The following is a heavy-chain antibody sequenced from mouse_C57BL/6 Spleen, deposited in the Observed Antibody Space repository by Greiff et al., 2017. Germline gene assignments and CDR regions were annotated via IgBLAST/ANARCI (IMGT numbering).Heavy chain of an antibody. V-gene: IGHV3-6*01. CDR2: ISYDGSN. D-gene: IGHD2-4*01. CDR3: ARENDYGDDY. CDR1: GYSITSGYY. J-gene: IGHJ2*01. Sequence: VQLQQSGPGLVKPSQSLSITCPVTGYSITSGYYWYWIRQFPGNILEWMGYISYDGSNNYNPSLKNRTSLTLDTSTNPSFLRWNSVTTEDTATCYCARENDYGDDYWGQGTTLTVSS.